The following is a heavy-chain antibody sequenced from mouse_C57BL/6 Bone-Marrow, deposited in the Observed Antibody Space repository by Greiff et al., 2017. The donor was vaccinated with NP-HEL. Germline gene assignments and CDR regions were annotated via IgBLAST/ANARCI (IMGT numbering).Heavy chain of an antibody. J-gene: IGHJ3*01. D-gene: IGHD2-4*01. Sequence: EVKVVESEGGLVQPGSSMKLSCTASGFTFSDYYMAWVRQVPEKGLEWVATINYDGSSTYYLDSLKSRFIISRDNAKNILYLQMSSLKSKNTATYYCARDDYDRAFAYWGQGTLVTVSA. CDR2: INYDGSST. CDR3: ARDDYDRAFAY. V-gene: IGHV5-16*01. CDR1: GFTFSDYY.